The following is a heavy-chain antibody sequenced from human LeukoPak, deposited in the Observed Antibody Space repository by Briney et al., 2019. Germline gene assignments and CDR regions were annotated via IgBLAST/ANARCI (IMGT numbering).Heavy chain of an antibody. CDR3: ARASGVPAAAFDY. D-gene: IGHD2-2*01. J-gene: IGHJ4*02. CDR2: ISYDGSNK. CDR1: GFTFSSYA. V-gene: IGHV3-30-3*01. Sequence: PGRSLRLSCAASGFTFSSYAMHWVRQAPGKGLEWVAVISYDGSNKYYADSVKGRFTISRDNSKNTLYLQMNSLRAEDTAVYYCARASGVPAAAFDYWGQGTLVTVSS.